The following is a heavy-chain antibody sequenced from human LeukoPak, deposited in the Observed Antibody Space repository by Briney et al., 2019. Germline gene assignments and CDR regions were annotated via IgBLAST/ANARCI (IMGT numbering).Heavy chain of an antibody. J-gene: IGHJ3*02. CDR1: GGTFNSYA. CDR3: AREDDTGRYMGDDAFDI. V-gene: IGHV1-69*06. Sequence: AASVKVSCKASGGTFNSYAISWVRQAPGQGLESMGGIIPMSDTANYPQKFRGRLTITADIPTSTVYMELSSLRSEDTAVYYCAREDDTGRYMGDDAFDIWGQGTMVTVSS. D-gene: IGHD1-26*01. CDR2: IIPMSDTA.